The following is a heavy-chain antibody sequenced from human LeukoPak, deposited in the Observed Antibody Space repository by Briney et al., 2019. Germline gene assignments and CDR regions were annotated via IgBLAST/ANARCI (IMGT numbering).Heavy chain of an antibody. D-gene: IGHD6-19*01. J-gene: IGHJ4*02. CDR2: IYSGGST. Sequence: GGSLRLSCAASGFTVSSNYMSWVRQAPGKGLEWVSVIYSGGSTYYADSVKGRFTISRDNSKNTLYHQMNSLRAEDTAVYYCARVPTSSGWYAEFDYWGQGTLVTVSS. CDR3: ARVPTSSGWYAEFDY. CDR1: GFTVSSNY. V-gene: IGHV3-53*01.